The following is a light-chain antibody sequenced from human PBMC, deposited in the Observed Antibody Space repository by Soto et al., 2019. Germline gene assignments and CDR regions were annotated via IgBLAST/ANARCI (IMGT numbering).Light chain of an antibody. J-gene: IGKJ5*01. CDR1: QSVSAT. V-gene: IGKV3-15*01. CDR2: GAS. Sequence: VMTQSPATLSVSPGDSATLSCRARQSVSATLAWYQQNPGQAPRLLIYGASSRATGIPARFSGSGSGTDFTLTISSLQSEDFAVYYCQQYNKWATFGPGTRLEIE. CDR3: QQYNKWAT.